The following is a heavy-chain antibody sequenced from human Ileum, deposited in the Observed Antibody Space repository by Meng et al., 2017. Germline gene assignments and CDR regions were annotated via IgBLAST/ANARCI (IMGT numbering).Heavy chain of an antibody. D-gene: IGHD5-12*01. CDR1: GFTFSTSW. CDR3: ARDRYRTAES. J-gene: IGHJ5*02. V-gene: IGHV3-7*01. Sequence: GGSLRLSCAASGFTFSTSWMTWVRQVPEKGLEWVAHISPDGTEKYYVDSVKGRFTISRDNAENSLYLQMNNLRAEDTAKYYCARDRYRTAESWGRGTLVTVSS. CDR2: ISPDGTEK.